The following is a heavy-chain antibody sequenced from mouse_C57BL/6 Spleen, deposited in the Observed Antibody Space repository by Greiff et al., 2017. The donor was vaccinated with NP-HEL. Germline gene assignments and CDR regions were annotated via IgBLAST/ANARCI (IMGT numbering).Heavy chain of an antibody. Sequence: VQLQQSGAELAKPGASVKLSCKASGYTFPGSWMHWVNRRPGRGREWIGYINPSSGYTKYIQKFKDKATLTADKSSSTAYMQLSSLTYEDSAVYYCARGETGTNDYWGQGTTLTVSS. D-gene: IGHD4-1*01. CDR1: GYTFPGSW. V-gene: IGHV1-7*01. CDR2: INPSSGYT. J-gene: IGHJ2*01. CDR3: ARGETGTNDY.